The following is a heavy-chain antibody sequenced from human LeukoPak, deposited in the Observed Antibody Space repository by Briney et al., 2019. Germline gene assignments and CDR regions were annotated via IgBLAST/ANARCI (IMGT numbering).Heavy chain of an antibody. CDR1: GFTFSSYA. Sequence: GGSLRLSCAASGFTFSSYAMSWVRQAPGKGLEWVSAISGSGGSTYYADSVKGRFTISRDNSKNTLYLQVNSLRAEDTAVYYCAKDFGKRITIFRVVIKRVYYYYGMDVWGQGTTVTVSS. CDR2: ISGSGGST. D-gene: IGHD3-3*01. V-gene: IGHV3-23*01. J-gene: IGHJ6*02. CDR3: AKDFGKRITIFRVVIKRVYYYYGMDV.